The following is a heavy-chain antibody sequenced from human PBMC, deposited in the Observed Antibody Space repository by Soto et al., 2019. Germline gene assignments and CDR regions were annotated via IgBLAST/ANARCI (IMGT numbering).Heavy chain of an antibody. CDR3: ASGGSGYYSFDY. V-gene: IGHV4-30-4*01. J-gene: IGHJ4*02. CDR1: GGSISSGDYY. Sequence: SETLSLTCTVSGGSISSGDYYWSWIRQPPGKGLEWIGYIYYSGSTYYNPSLKSRVTISVDTSKNQFSLKLSSVTAADTAVYYCASGGSGYYSFDYWGQGTLVTVSS. D-gene: IGHD3-22*01. CDR2: IYYSGST.